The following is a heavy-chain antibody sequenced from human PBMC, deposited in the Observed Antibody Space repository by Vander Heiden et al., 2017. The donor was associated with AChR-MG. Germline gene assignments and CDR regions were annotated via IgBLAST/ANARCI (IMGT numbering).Heavy chain of an antibody. J-gene: IGHJ6*02. V-gene: IGHV4-31*03. CDR1: GGSISSGGYY. Sequence: QVQLQESGPGLVKPSQTLSLTCTVSGGSISSGGYYWSWIRQHPGKGLEWIGYIYYSGSTYYNPSLKSRVTISVDTSKNQFSLKLSSVTAADTAVYYCARDRVVRGGKNYYGMDVWGQGTTVTVSS. CDR2: IYYSGST. CDR3: ARDRVVRGGKNYYGMDV. D-gene: IGHD3-10*01.